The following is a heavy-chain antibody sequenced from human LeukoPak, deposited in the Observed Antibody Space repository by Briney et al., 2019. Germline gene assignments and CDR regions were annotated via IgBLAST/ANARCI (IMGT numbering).Heavy chain of an antibody. CDR2: IIPVFGTA. CDR3: ARRELTPKRFFDF. D-gene: IGHD4-23*01. CDR1: GGTFSSYA. Sequence: SVKVSCKASGGTFSSYAISWVRQAPGQGLEWMGGIIPVFGTANYAQKFQGRVTITADESTSTAYMELSSLRSEDTAVYYCARRELTPKRFFDFWGQGTLVTVSS. V-gene: IGHV1-69*13. J-gene: IGHJ4*02.